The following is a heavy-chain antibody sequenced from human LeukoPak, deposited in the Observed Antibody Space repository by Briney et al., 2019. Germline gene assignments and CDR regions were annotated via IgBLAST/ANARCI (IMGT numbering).Heavy chain of an antibody. CDR3: ARSKLGYCSSTSCYSSFMDVNYGMDV. V-gene: IGHV1-46*01. Sequence: ASVKVSCKASGYTFTSYYMHWVRQAPGQGLEWMGIINPSGGSTSYAQKFQGRVTMTRDTSTSTVYMELSSLRSEDTAVYYCARSKLGYCSSTSCYSSFMDVNYGMDVWGQGTTVTVSS. CDR1: GYTFTSYY. CDR2: INPSGGST. J-gene: IGHJ6*02. D-gene: IGHD2-2*02.